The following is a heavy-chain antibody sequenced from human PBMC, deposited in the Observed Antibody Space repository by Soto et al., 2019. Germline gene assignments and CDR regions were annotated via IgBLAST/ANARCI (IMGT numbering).Heavy chain of an antibody. CDR3: ARGTAMVSVVDY. J-gene: IGHJ4*02. CDR2: IYYSGST. V-gene: IGHV4-31*03. D-gene: IGHD5-18*01. Sequence: SETLSLTCTVSGGSISSGGYYWSWIRQHPGKGLEWIGYIYYSGSTYYNPSLKSRVTISVDTSKNQFSLKLSSVTAADTAVYYCARGTAMVSVVDYWGQGTLVTVSS. CDR1: GGSISSGGYY.